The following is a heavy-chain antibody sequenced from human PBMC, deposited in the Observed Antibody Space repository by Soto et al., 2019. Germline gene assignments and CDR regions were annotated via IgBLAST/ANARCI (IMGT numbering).Heavy chain of an antibody. CDR1: GYTLTELS. D-gene: IGHD6-13*01. CDR2: FDPEDGET. Sequence: RASVKVSCKVSGYTLTELSMHWVRQAPGKGLEWMGGFDPEDGETIYAQKFQGRVTMTEDTSTDTAYMELSSLRSEDTAVYYCATIISSSWSRSGWFDPWGQGTLVTVSS. V-gene: IGHV1-24*01. J-gene: IGHJ5*02. CDR3: ATIISSSWSRSGWFDP.